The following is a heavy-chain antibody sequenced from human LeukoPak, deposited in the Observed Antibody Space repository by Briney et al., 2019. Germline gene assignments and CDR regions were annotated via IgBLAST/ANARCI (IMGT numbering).Heavy chain of an antibody. D-gene: IGHD2-2*01. Sequence: GGSLRLSCAASGFTFSSYAMHWVRQAPGKGLEYVSAISSSGGSTYYANSVKGRFTISRDNSKNTLYLQMGSLRAEDMAVYYCARDRSTRRGGNWFDPWGQGTLVTVSS. CDR3: ARDRSTRRGGNWFDP. V-gene: IGHV3-64*01. CDR1: GFTFSSYA. J-gene: IGHJ5*02. CDR2: ISSSGGST.